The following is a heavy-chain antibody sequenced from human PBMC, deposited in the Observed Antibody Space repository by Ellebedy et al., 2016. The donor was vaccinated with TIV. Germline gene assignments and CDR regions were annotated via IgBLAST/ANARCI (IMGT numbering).Heavy chain of an antibody. V-gene: IGHV3-23*01. J-gene: IGHJ4*02. CDR3: VKGLGYCSSASCYEDY. Sequence: GGSLRLXXAATGFIFSSYAMNWVRQAPGKGLEWVSVITRSGGGIYYAESVEGRFTISRDDSKNTLYLQTNSLRAEDTAVYYCVKGLGYCSSASCYEDYWGQGTLVTVSS. CDR1: GFIFSSYA. CDR2: ITRSGGGI. D-gene: IGHD2-2*01.